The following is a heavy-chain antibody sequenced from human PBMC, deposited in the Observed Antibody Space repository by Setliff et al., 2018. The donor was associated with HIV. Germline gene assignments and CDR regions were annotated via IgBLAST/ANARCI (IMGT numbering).Heavy chain of an antibody. J-gene: IGHJ6*03. Sequence: TLSLTCTVSGGSISSYYWSWIRQPPGKALEWLALIYWDDDKRYSPSLESRLTITKDTSKNQVVLTMTNMDPVDTATYYCAHSYCSSPSCYPHYYYYMDVWGKGTTVTVSS. D-gene: IGHD2-2*01. CDR2: IYWDDDK. V-gene: IGHV2-5*08. CDR1: GGSISSYYW. CDR3: AHSYCSSPSCYPHYYYYMDV.